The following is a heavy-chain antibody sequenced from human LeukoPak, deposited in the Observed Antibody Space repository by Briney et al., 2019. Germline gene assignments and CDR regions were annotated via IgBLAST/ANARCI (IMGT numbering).Heavy chain of an antibody. J-gene: IGHJ5*02. V-gene: IGHV3-11*04. CDR2: ISSSSSTI. D-gene: IGHD4-17*01. CDR3: ARDVSTVTKNWFDP. CDR1: GFTFSDYY. Sequence: GGSLRLSCAASGFTFSDYYMSWIRQAPGKGLEWVSYISSSSSTIYYADSVKGRFTISRDNAKNSLYLQMNSLRAEDTAVYYCARDVSTVTKNWFDPWGQGTLVTVSS.